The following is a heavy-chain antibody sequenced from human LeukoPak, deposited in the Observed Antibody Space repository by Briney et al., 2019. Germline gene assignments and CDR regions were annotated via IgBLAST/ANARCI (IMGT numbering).Heavy chain of an antibody. CDR3: AKLHNLNCDY. Sequence: GGSLRLSCAASGFTFSSYSMNWVRQAPGKGLEWVSYISSSSNTIYYADSVKGRFTISRDNSKNTLYLQMNSLRAEDTAVYYCAKLHNLNCDYWGLGTLVAVSS. CDR1: GFTFSSYS. J-gene: IGHJ4*02. D-gene: IGHD1-14*01. V-gene: IGHV3-48*01. CDR2: ISSSSNTI.